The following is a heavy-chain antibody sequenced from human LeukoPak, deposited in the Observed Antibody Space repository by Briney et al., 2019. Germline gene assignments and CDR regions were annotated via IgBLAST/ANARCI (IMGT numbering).Heavy chain of an antibody. CDR2: ITSGFTP. V-gene: IGHV3-23*01. CDR3: AKDYSESRVADVFFEY. Sequence: AGGSLRLSCAASGLTFSDYAMSWFRQAPGKGLEWVSGITSGFTPHYADSVKGRFTISRDNSKNTFHLQLNSLGAEDTAVYYCAKDYSESRVADVFFEYWGQGTLVTVSS. D-gene: IGHD2-15*01. J-gene: IGHJ4*02. CDR1: GLTFSDYA.